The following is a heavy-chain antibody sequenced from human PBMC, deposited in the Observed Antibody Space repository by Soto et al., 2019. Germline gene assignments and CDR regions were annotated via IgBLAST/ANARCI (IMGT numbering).Heavy chain of an antibody. Sequence: QVKLVESGGGMVQPGRSLRLSCTASGITFSSYGIHWVRQAPGKGLDWVAVISYDGSKTHYAESVKGRFSISRDNSKNTLYLQMNSLRPEDTGMYHCAKGSLESGSYGDFWGQGTLVIVSS. J-gene: IGHJ4*02. CDR1: GITFSSYG. D-gene: IGHD1-26*01. CDR3: AKGSLESGSYGDF. CDR2: ISYDGSKT. V-gene: IGHV3-30*18.